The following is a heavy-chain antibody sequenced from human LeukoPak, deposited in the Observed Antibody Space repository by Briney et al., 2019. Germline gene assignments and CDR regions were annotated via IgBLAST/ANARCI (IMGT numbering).Heavy chain of an antibody. CDR3: AKTLRSGDWYFDY. CDR1: GFTFNSYA. CDR2: ISVTGSST. V-gene: IGHV3-23*01. D-gene: IGHD2-21*02. J-gene: IGHJ4*02. Sequence: PGGSLRLSCVPSGFTFNSYAMSWVRQAPGQGLEWVSTISVTGSSTYYADSVKGRFTTPRDNSKNTLYLQMNGLRVEDTAVYYCAKTLRSGDWYFDYWGQGTLVTVSS.